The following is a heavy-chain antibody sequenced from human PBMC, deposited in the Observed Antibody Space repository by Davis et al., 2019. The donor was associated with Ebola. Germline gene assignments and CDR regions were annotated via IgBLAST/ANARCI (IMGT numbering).Heavy chain of an antibody. CDR1: GFTFSDYW. V-gene: IGHV3-7*01. Sequence: GGSLRLSCVTSGFTFSDYWMSWVRQAPGKGLEWVANIKQDGSEKYYVDSVKGRFTISRDNAKNSLYLQMNSLRAEDTAVYYCTRGGYYNSGSYVTPPFDYWGQGTLVTVSS. CDR2: IKQDGSEK. D-gene: IGHD3-10*01. J-gene: IGHJ4*02. CDR3: TRGGYYNSGSYVTPPFDY.